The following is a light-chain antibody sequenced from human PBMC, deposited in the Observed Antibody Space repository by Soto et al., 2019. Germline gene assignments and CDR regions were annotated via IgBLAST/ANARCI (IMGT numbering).Light chain of an antibody. J-gene: IGLJ1*01. Sequence: QSVLTQPASVSGSPGQSITISCTGTSSDVGTYDLVSWYQQHPGKAPKLMIYEVSKRPSGVSNRFSGSKSGNTASLTISGLQAEDEADYHCCSYAVSRTYVFGNGTKVTV. CDR3: CSYAVSRTYV. CDR2: EVS. V-gene: IGLV2-23*02. CDR1: SSDVGTYDL.